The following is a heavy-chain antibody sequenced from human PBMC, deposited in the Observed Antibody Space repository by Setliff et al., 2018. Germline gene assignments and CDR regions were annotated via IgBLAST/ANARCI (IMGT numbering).Heavy chain of an antibody. CDR2: IYYSGNT. J-gene: IGHJ4*02. D-gene: IGHD3-22*01. CDR3: ARDSALHSYHYDSSGYLDF. V-gene: IGHV4-59*01. Sequence: KPSETLSLTCTVSGGSMTSYYWSWIRQPPGKGLEWIGYIYYSGNTNYNPSLKSRVTISVDTSKNQFSLKLSSVTAADTGVYYCARDSALHSYHYDSSGYLDFWGQGMLVTVSS. CDR1: GGSMTSYY.